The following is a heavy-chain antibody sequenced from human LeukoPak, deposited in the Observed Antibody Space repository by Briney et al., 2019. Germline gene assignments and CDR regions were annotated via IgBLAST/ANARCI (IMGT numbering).Heavy chain of an antibody. J-gene: IGHJ4*02. CDR1: GFTFSSAW. V-gene: IGHV3-15*01. D-gene: IGHD3-10*01. CDR2: IKRKSDGGTT. Sequence: GGSLRLSCAASGFTFSSAWMSWVRQAPGKGLEWVGRIKRKSDGGTTDYAAPVKGRFTISRDDSKTTLYLQMNSLKTEDTAVYYCARYNAGSLDFWGQGTMIYVSS. CDR3: ARYNAGSLDF.